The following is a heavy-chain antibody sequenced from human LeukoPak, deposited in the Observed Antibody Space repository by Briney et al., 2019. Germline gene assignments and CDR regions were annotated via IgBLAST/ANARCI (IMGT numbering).Heavy chain of an antibody. V-gene: IGHV4-59*01. D-gene: IGHD6-19*01. Sequence: SETLSLTCTVSAGSISSYYWSCIRQPPGKALEWIGYISYSGRTNYSPSLKSRLTISVDTSNNQFSLKLSSVTAADTAVYYCARGGTVGSSGWYLDFWGQGTLVTVSS. CDR1: AGSISSYY. CDR3: ARGGTVGSSGWYLDF. J-gene: IGHJ4*02. CDR2: ISYSGRT.